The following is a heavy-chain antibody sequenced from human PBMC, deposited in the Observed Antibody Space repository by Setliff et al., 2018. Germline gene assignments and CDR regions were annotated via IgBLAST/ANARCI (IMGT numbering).Heavy chain of an antibody. CDR1: GYTFSRYG. CDR2: TIPMFGSA. CDR3: ARADYIRYFYMDA. J-gene: IGHJ6*03. D-gene: IGHD4-4*01. Sequence: GASVKVSCKASGYTFSRYGISWVRQAPGQGLEWMGGTIPMFGSANYAQKFQGRLTITTVGSTSTAYMELSSLRSEDTAVYYCARADYIRYFYMDAWGKGTTVTVSS. V-gene: IGHV1-69*05.